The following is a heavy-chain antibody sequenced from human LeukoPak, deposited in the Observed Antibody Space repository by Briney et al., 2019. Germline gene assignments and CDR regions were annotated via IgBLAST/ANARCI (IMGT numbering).Heavy chain of an antibody. V-gene: IGHV4-30-2*01. CDR1: GGSISSGGYS. CDR2: IYHSGST. J-gene: IGHJ3*02. CDR3: ARDSNPGDSSGYYDAFDI. Sequence: PSETLSLTCAVSGGSISSGGYSWSWIRQPPGKGLEWIGYIYHSGSTYYNPSLKSRVTISVDRSKNQFSLKLSSVTAADTAVYYCARDSNPGDSSGYYDAFDIWGQGTKVTVSS. D-gene: IGHD3-22*01.